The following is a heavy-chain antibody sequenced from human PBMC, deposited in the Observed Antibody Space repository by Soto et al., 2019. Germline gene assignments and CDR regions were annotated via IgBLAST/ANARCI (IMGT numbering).Heavy chain of an antibody. J-gene: IGHJ5*02. CDR2: ISSSSSFT. Sequence: PGGSLRLSCAASGFTFSDYYMSWIRQAPGKGLEWVSYISSSSSFTNYADSVKGRFTISRDNAKNSLYLQMNSLRAEDTAVYYCAGLGRAGYSSSSYWFDPWGQGTLVTVSS. CDR3: AGLGRAGYSSSSYWFDP. CDR1: GFTFSDYY. V-gene: IGHV3-11*06. D-gene: IGHD6-6*01.